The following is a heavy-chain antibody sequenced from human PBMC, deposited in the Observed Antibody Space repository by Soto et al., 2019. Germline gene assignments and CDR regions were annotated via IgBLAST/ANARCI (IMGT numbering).Heavy chain of an antibody. CDR2: MNTNSGNT. J-gene: IGHJ5*01. CDR1: GYIFTNYD. Sequence: QVQLVQSGAEVKKPGASVKVSCKASGYIFTNYDINWVRQATGQGLEWMGWMNTNSGNTGYAQKFQGRVTMTRDTYISTAYMELSSLRSEDTAVYYCAREIAAGGSNWFYSWGQGTLVTVSS. CDR3: AREIAAGGSNWFYS. D-gene: IGHD6-13*01. V-gene: IGHV1-8*01.